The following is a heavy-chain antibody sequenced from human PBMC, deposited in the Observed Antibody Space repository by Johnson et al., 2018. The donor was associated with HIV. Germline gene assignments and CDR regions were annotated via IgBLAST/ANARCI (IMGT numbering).Heavy chain of an antibody. J-gene: IGHJ3*02. Sequence: VQLVESGGGLVPPGRSLRLSCTASGFTFSSYGIHWVRQAPGKGLEWVAVIWYDGSNKYYADSVKGRFPISRDNSKNTVYLQMNSLRAEDTAVYYCAKVGRYNWNVDAFDIWGQGTMVIVSS. CDR3: AKVGRYNWNVDAFDI. D-gene: IGHD1-1*01. CDR1: GFTFSSYG. CDR2: IWYDGSNK. V-gene: IGHV3-33*06.